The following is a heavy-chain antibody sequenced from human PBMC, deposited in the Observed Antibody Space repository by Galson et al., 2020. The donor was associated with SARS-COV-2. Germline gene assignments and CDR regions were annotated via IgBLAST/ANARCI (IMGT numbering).Heavy chain of an antibody. V-gene: IGHV3-33*01. D-gene: IGHD3-10*01. CDR1: GFTFSSYG. CDR2: IWYDGSNK. J-gene: IGHJ6*02. CDR3: ARDDYYGSGSKGAPDSYYYYGMDV. Sequence: GGSLRLSCAAPGFTFSSYGMHWVRQAPGKGLEWVAVIWYDGSNKYYADSVKGRFTISRDNSKNTLYLQMNSLRAEDTAVYYCARDDYYGSGSKGAPDSYYYYGMDVWGQGTTVTVSS.